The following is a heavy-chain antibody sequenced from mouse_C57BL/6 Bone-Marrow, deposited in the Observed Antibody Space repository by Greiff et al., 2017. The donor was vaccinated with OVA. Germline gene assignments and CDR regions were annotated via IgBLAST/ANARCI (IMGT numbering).Heavy chain of an antibody. CDR3: ARESYDYYAMDY. V-gene: IGHV1-26*01. CDR2: INPNNGGT. D-gene: IGHD1-1*01. J-gene: IGHJ4*01. CDR1: GYTFTDYY. Sequence: VQLQQSGPELVKPGASVKISCKASGYTFTDYYMNWVKQSHGKSLEWIGDINPNNGGTSYNQKFKGKATLTVDKSSSTAYMELRSLTSEDSAVYYCARESYDYYAMDYWGQGTSVTVSS.